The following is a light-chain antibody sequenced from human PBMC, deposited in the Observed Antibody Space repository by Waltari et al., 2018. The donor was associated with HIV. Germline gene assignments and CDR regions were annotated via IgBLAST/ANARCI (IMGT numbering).Light chain of an antibody. Sequence: QSALTQPASVSGSPGQSITISCTGTSSDVGSYNLVSCYQQHPGKAPKLMIYEVSKRPSGVSNRFSGSKSGNTASLTISGRQAEDEADYYCCSYAGSSTFYVFGTGTKVTVL. J-gene: IGLJ1*01. CDR2: EVS. CDR1: SSDVGSYNL. V-gene: IGLV2-23*02. CDR3: CSYAGSSTFYV.